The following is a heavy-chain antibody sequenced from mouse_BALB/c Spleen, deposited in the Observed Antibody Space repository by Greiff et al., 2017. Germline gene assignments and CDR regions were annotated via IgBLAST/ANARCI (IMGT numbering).Heavy chain of an antibody. CDR2: IDPSDSYT. CDR3: ARRGNFYYFDY. J-gene: IGHJ2*01. D-gene: IGHD2-1*01. V-gene: IGHV1-69*02. CDR1: GYTFTSYW. Sequence: QVQLQQPGAELVKPGASVKLSCKASGYTFTSYWMHWVKQRPGQGLEWIGEIDPSDSYTNYNQMFKDKATLTVDKSSSTAYMQLSSLTSEDSAVYYCARRGNFYYFDYWGQGTTLTVSS.